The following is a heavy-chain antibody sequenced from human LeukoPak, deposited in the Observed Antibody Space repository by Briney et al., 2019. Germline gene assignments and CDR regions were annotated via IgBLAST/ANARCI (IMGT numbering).Heavy chain of an antibody. Sequence: SVKVSCKASGGTFSSYAISWVRQAPGQGLEWMGRIIPILGIANYAQKFQGRVTITADKSTSTAYMELSSLRSEDTAAYYCNYYDSSGYYYPLDYWGQGTLVTVSS. V-gene: IGHV1-69*04. D-gene: IGHD3-22*01. CDR3: NYYDSSGYYYPLDY. J-gene: IGHJ4*02. CDR1: GGTFSSYA. CDR2: IIPILGIA.